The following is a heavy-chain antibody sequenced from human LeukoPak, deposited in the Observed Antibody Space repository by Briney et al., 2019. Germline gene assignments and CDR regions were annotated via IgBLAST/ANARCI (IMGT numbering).Heavy chain of an antibody. Sequence: SETLSLTCTVSGGSISTYYWSWIRQPPGKGLEWIGYIYYRGSTNYNPSLKRRVTISVDTSKNQFSLKLSPVTAADTAVYSCARGGGNYEGIDYWGQGTLVIVSS. CDR1: GGSISTYY. CDR3: ARGGGNYEGIDY. V-gene: IGHV4-59*01. CDR2: IYYRGST. D-gene: IGHD1-7*01. J-gene: IGHJ4*02.